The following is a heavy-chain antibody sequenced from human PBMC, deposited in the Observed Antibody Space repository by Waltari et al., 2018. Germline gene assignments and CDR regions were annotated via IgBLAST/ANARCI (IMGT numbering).Heavy chain of an antibody. J-gene: IGHJ6*03. CDR2: INHSGST. Sequence: QVQLQQWGAGLLKPSETLSLTCAVYGGSFSGYYWSWIRQPPGKGLEWIGEINHSGSTNYNPSLKSRVTISVDTSKNQFSLKLSSVTAADTAVYYCASHLAYCGGDCYSDYDYYMDVWGKGTTVTVSS. D-gene: IGHD2-21*01. CDR3: ASHLAYCGGDCYSDYDYYMDV. V-gene: IGHV4-34*01. CDR1: GGSFSGYY.